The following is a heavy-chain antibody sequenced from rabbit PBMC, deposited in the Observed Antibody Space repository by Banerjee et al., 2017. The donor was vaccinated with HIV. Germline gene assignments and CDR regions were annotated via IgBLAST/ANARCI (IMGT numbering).Heavy chain of an antibody. CDR1: GFSFSSSCY. V-gene: IGHV1S45*01. CDR3: ARECANTVYAFNL. CDR2: IGSNSAT. Sequence: QEQLVESGGGLVKPEGSLTLTCTASGFSFSSSCYMCWVRQAPGKGLEWIACIGSNSATWYASWAKGRFTISKTSSTTVTLQMTSLAAADTATYFCARECANTVYAFNLWGQGTLVTVS. D-gene: IGHD3-3*01. J-gene: IGHJ4*01.